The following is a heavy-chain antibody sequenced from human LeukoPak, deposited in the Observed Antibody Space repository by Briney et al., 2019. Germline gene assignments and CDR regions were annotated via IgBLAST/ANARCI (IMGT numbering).Heavy chain of an antibody. V-gene: IGHV3-23*01. CDR2: ISGSSDTT. Sequence: GGSLGLSCAASGFTFSSYSMSWVRQAPGEGLEWVSIISGSSDTTYYADSVKGRFTISRDNSMNALYLQMNSLRAEDTAVYYCAKKTSGYFPFDYWGQGTLVTVSS. J-gene: IGHJ4*02. CDR3: AKKTSGYFPFDY. CDR1: GFTFSSYS. D-gene: IGHD5-12*01.